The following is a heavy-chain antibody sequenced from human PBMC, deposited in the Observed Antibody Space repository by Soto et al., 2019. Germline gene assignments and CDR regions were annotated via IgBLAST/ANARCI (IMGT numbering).Heavy chain of an antibody. CDR2: ISPGTGST. CDR3: AKTLSGGSYTKSVLDY. CDR1: GYTFTRYF. V-gene: IGHV1-46*01. J-gene: IGHJ4*02. Sequence: QVRLVQSGPEIKKPGASVKVSCKASGYTFTRYFIHWVRQAPGQGLEWVGMISPGTGSTWFAQRVKGRVTVTRDTSTTTVYMDLSGLTSDDTAVYFCAKTLSGGSYTKSVLDYWGQGTLVTVSS. D-gene: IGHD2-15*01.